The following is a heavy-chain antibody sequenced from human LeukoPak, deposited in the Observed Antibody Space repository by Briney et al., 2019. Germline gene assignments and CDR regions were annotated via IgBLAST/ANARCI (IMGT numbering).Heavy chain of an antibody. D-gene: IGHD3-3*01. J-gene: IGHJ4*02. CDR2: IDYSGST. CDR3: ARHYDFWSGSPGDYFDY. Sequence: PSETLSLTFTVSGGSISSSSYYWGWIRKPPGKGLEWIGSIDYSGSTYYNPSLKSRVTISVDTSKNQFSLKLSSVTAADTAVYYCARHYDFWSGSPGDYFDYWGQGTLVTVSS. V-gene: IGHV4-39*01. CDR1: GGSISSSSYY.